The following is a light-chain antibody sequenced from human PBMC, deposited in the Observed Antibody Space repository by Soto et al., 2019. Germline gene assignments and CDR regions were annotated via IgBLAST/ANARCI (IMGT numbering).Light chain of an antibody. J-gene: IGKJ1*01. V-gene: IGKV3-11*01. CDR3: QQYKSCWT. Sequence: SGLKLSPATLSLTPGKRATLSCRASQNISSYLIWYQQKPGQAPRLLIYDVSNRATGIPARFSGSGSGTEFTLSISSLQSEDFATYYCQQYKSCWTFAQGSMVDI. CDR1: QNISSY. CDR2: DVS.